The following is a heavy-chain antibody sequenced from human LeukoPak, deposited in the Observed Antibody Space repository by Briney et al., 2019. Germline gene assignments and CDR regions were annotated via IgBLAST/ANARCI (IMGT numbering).Heavy chain of an antibody. D-gene: IGHD5-24*01. J-gene: IGHJ2*01. Sequence: GGSLRLSCAASGFTFSSYDMHWVRQPTGKGLEWVSTIGTAGDTYYPGSVKGRFTISRENAKNSLYLQMNSLRAGDTAVYHCARSRDGYNLWYFDLWGRGTLVTVSS. V-gene: IGHV3-13*01. CDR1: GFTFSSYD. CDR3: ARSRDGYNLWYFDL. CDR2: IGTAGDT.